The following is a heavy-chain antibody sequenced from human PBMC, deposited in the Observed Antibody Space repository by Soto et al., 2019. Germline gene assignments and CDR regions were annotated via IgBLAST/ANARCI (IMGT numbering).Heavy chain of an antibody. J-gene: IGHJ6*02. V-gene: IGHV1-18*01. CDR3: ARSGDYDFWSGLYGPYYYGMDV. CDR1: GYTFTSYG. CDR2: ISAYNGNT. D-gene: IGHD3-3*01. Sequence: ASVKVSCKASGYTFTSYGISWVRQAPGQGLEWMGWISAYNGNTNYAQKLQGRVTMTTDTSTSTAYMELRSLRSDDAAVYYCARSGDYDFWSGLYGPYYYGMDVWGQGTTVTVSS.